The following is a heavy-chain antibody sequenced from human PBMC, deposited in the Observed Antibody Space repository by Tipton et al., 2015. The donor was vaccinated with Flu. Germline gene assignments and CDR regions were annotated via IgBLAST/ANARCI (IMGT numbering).Heavy chain of an antibody. CDR3: ASLITILGVVSSGFDP. CDR1: GGSISSSSYY. Sequence: TLSLTCTVSGGSISSSSYYWGWIRQPPGKGLEWVGSIYYSGSTYYNPSLKSRVTISVDTSKNQFYLRLSSVTAADTAVYYCASLITILGVVSSGFDPWGQGTLVTVSS. J-gene: IGHJ5*02. D-gene: IGHD3-3*01. CDR2: IYYSGST. V-gene: IGHV4-39*07.